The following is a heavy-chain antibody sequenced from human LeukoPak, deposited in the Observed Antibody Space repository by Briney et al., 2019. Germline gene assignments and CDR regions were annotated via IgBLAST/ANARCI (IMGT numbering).Heavy chain of an antibody. CDR2: ISSSSSYI. D-gene: IGHD3-22*01. CDR1: GFTFSSYS. V-gene: IGHV3-21*01. CDR3: ARDFSDSSGYYYFSLDY. Sequence: GGSLRLSCAAPGFTFSSYSMNWVRQAPGKGLEWVSSISSSSSYIYYADSVKGRFTISRDNAKNSLYLQMNSLRAEDTAVCYCARDFSDSSGYYYFSLDYWGQGTLVTVSS. J-gene: IGHJ4*02.